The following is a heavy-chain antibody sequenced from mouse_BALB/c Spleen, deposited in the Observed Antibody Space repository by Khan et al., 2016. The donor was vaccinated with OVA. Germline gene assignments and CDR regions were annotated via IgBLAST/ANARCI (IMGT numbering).Heavy chain of an antibody. CDR1: GYTFTSYW. D-gene: IGHD1-1*01. CDR3: ARSNYYDSSLYAMDH. J-gene: IGHJ4*01. V-gene: IGHV1S41*01. CDR2: ISPGSGST. Sequence: DLVKPGASVKLSCKASGYTFTSYWINWIKQRPGQGLEWIGRISPGSGSTSYNEMFKGKATLTVDTSSSSPYTQPSSLSSEDSAVYFYARSNYYDSSLYAMDHWGQGTSGTVSS.